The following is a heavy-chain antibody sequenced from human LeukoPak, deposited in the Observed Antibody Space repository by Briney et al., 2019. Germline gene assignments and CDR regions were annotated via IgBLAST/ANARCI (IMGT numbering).Heavy chain of an antibody. CDR2: IKSKTDGGRT. Sequence: AGTLRLSCAASAFTFSNAWMSWLRQAPGKELEWVGRIKSKTDGGRTDYAAPVKGRFTISRDDSKNTLYLQMNSLKTEDTAVYYCTNGDYGLWYWGQGTLVTVSS. J-gene: IGHJ4*02. D-gene: IGHD4-17*01. CDR1: AFTFSNAW. V-gene: IGHV3-15*01. CDR3: TNGDYGLWY.